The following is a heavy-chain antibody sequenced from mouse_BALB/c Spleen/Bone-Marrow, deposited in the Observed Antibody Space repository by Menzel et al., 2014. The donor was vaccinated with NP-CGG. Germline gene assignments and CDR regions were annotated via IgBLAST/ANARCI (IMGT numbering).Heavy chain of an antibody. CDR1: GFNIKDTY. CDR2: IDPANGNT. D-gene: IGHD4-1*01. Sequence: EVKLVESGAELVKPGASVKLSCTASGFNIKDTYMHWVKQRPEQGLEWIGRIDPANGNTKYDPKFQGKATITADTSSNTAYLQLSSLTSEDTAVYYCARWEYYAMDYWGHGTSVTVSS. J-gene: IGHJ4*01. V-gene: IGHV14-3*02. CDR3: ARWEYYAMDY.